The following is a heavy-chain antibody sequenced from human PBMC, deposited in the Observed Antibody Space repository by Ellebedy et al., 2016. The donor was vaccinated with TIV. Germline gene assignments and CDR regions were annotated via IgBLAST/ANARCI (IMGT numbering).Heavy chain of an antibody. CDR1: GFTFSSYW. CDR2: IKQDGSEK. J-gene: IGHJ6*02. Sequence: GESLKISCAASGFTFSSYWMSWVRQAPGKGLEWVANIKQDGSEKYYVDSVKGRFTISRDNSKNTLYLQMNRLRAEDTAVYYCARGGSHGMDVWGQGTTVTVSS. V-gene: IGHV3-7*01. D-gene: IGHD2-15*01. CDR3: ARGGSHGMDV.